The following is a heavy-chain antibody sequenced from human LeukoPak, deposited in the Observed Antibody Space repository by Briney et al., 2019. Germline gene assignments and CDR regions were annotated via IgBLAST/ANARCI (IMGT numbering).Heavy chain of an antibody. CDR2: IWYDGSNK. CDR1: GFTFSSYG. V-gene: IGHV3-33*01. D-gene: IGHD5-18*01. CDR3: ARDVQLEALDY. J-gene: IGHJ4*02. Sequence: GGSLRLSCAASGFTFSSYGMHWVRQAPGKRLEWVAVIWYDGSNKHYADSVKGRFTISRDNSKNTLYLQMNSLRAKDTAVYYCARDVQLEALDYWGQGTLVTVSS.